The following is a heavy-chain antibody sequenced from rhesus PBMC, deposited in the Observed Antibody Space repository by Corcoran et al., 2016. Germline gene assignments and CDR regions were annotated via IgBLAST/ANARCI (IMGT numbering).Heavy chain of an antibody. CDR3: TRGYYDSGFLYYFDY. D-gene: IGHD3-28*01. V-gene: IGHV3-184*01. CDR2: IRIKAYGGTA. J-gene: IGHJ4*01. Sequence: EVQLVESGGGLVQPGGSLRLSCAASGFTFSDHYMYWVRQAPGKGLEWVGFIRIKAYGGTAEYAASVKGRFTISRDDYKSIDYLQMNSLKTEDTAVYYCTRGYYDSGFLYYFDYWGQGVLVTVSS. CDR1: GFTFSDHY.